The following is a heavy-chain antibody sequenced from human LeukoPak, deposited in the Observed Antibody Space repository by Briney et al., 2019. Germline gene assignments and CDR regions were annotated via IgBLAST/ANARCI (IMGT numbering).Heavy chain of an antibody. CDR1: GFIFSDYY. CDR3: AELGITMIGGV. D-gene: IGHD3-10*02. V-gene: IGHV3-11*04. J-gene: IGHJ6*04. Sequence: GGSLRLSCVASGFIFSDYYMSWIRQAPGKGLEWVSHISSSGDTIYYADSVKGRFTISRDNAKNSLYLQMNSLRAEDTAVYYCAELGITMIGGVWGKGTTVTISS. CDR2: ISSSGDTI.